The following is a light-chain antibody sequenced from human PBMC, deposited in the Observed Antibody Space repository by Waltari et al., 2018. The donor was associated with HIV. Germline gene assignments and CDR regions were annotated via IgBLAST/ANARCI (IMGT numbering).Light chain of an antibody. V-gene: IGKV3-20*01. CDR2: GAS. J-gene: IGKJ3*01. CDR1: QSVSNSY. CDR3: QQYGGSLFT. Sequence: EIVLTQSPGTLSLSPGERATLPCRASQSVSNSYLAWYQQKSGQAPRLLIYGASSRATGIPDRFSGSGSGADFTLTISRLEPEDFAMYYCQQYGGSLFTFGPGTKVDIK.